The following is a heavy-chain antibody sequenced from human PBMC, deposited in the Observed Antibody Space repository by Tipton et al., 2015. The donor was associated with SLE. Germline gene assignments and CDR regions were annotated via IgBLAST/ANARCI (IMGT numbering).Heavy chain of an antibody. Sequence: GEALRTREYSWGWIRQPPGKGLEWIGSVHYSGPTYYKPSLKSRVGISIDTSKNHFSLNLRSVAAADTAVYYCASQRFQQTGDYFDYWGQGILVTVSS. CDR3: ASQRFQQTGDYFDY. CDR1: GEALRTREYS. CDR2: VHYSGPT. D-gene: IGHD5-24*01. J-gene: IGHJ4*02. V-gene: IGHV4-39*07.